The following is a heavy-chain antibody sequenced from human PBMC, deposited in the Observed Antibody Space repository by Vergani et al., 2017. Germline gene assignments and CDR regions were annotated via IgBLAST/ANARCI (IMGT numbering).Heavy chain of an antibody. V-gene: IGHV3-15*07. CDR2: FKSKTDGGTT. J-gene: IGHJ3*02. D-gene: IGHD5-12*01. CDR1: GFTFSNAW. Sequence: EVQLVESGGGLVKPGGSLRLSCAASGFTFSNAWMNWVRQAPGKGLEWVGRFKSKTDGGTTNYAAPVKGRLTISRDDSKTTLYLQMNSLKTEDTAVYYCTTDHRIVATIRDYDAVDIWGQGTMVTVSS. CDR3: TTDHRIVATIRDYDAVDI.